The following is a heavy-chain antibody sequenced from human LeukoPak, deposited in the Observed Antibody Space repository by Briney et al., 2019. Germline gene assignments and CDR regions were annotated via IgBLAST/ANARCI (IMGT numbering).Heavy chain of an antibody. D-gene: IGHD4-17*01. J-gene: IGHJ2*01. CDR1: GFTFSSYS. V-gene: IGHV3-21*04. CDR2: ISSSSSYI. CDR3: AKAGGYGDYGHWYFDL. Sequence: GGSLRLSCAASGFTFSSYSMNWVRQAPGKGLEWVSSISSSSSYIYYADSVKGRFTISRDNAKNSLYLQMNSLRAEDTAVYYCAKAGGYGDYGHWYFDLWGRGTLVTVSS.